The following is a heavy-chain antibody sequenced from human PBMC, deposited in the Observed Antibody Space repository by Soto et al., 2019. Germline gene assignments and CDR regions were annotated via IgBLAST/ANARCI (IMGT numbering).Heavy chain of an antibody. V-gene: IGHV3-64*01. Sequence: EVQLVESGGGLVQPGGSLRLSCAASGFTFSGYSMFWVRQAPGKGLEYVSAINTNGVNTFYAKSVKGRFTISRDNSKNTMYLQMGSLRAEEMAGYYCARGRVEDSSGWATYFDYWGKGSLVTLSS. CDR3: ARGRVEDSSGWATYFDY. D-gene: IGHD6-19*01. CDR2: INTNGVNT. J-gene: IGHJ4*02. CDR1: GFTFSGYS.